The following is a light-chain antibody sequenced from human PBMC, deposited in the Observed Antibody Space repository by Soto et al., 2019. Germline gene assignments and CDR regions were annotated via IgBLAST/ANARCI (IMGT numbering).Light chain of an antibody. Sequence: IQLTQSPASLSASVGDRVTITCRASQGISGALAWYQQKPGKAPKVLIYDASTLESGVPSRFSGSGFGTEFTLIISSLQPEDFATYYCQHFYNYPLTFGGGTKVEIK. V-gene: IGKV1D-13*01. CDR2: DAS. CDR1: QGISGA. J-gene: IGKJ4*01. CDR3: QHFYNYPLT.